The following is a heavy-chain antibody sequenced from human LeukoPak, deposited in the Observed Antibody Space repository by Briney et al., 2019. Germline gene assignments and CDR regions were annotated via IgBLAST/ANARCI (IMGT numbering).Heavy chain of an antibody. V-gene: IGHV4-4*09. CDR2: IYTSGST. CDR1: GGSISSYY. CDR3: ARLGYCSSTSCYPFWFDP. D-gene: IGHD2-2*01. J-gene: IGHJ5*02. Sequence: SETQSLTCTVSGGSISSYYWSWIRQPPGKGLEWIGYIYTSGSTNYNPSLKSRVTISVDTSKNQFSLKLSSVTAADTAVYYCARLGYCSSTSCYPFWFDPWGQGTPVTVSS.